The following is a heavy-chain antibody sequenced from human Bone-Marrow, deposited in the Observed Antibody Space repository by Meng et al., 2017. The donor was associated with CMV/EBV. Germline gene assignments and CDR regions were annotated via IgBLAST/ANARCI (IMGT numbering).Heavy chain of an antibody. CDR1: GYTFTSYG. CDR2: ISAYNGNT. J-gene: IGHJ4*02. D-gene: IGHD6-25*01. Sequence: ASVKVSCKASGYTFTSYGISWVRQAPGQGLEWMGWISAYNGNTNYAQKLQGRVTMTRNTSISTAYMELSSLRSEDTAVYYGARFSQSSGFIYWDQGTLVTVSS. CDR3: ARFSQSSGFIY. V-gene: IGHV1-18*01.